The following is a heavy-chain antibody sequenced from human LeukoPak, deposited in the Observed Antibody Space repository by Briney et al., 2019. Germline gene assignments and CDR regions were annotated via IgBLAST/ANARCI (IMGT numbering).Heavy chain of an antibody. CDR1: GGSISSYY. CDR3: ARLAAAGTVDY. CDR2: IYYSGST. D-gene: IGHD6-19*01. Sequence: SETLSLTCTVFGGSISSYYWSWIRQPPGKGLEWIGYIYYSGSTNYNPSLKSRVTISVDTSKNQFSLKLSSVTAADTAVYYCARLAAAGTVDYWGQGTLVTVSS. J-gene: IGHJ4*02. V-gene: IGHV4-59*08.